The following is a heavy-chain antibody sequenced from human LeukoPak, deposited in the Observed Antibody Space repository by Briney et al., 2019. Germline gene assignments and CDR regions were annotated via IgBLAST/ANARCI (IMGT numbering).Heavy chain of an antibody. CDR2: IYYSGST. CDR3: ASGYTYGWYYFDY. CDR1: GGSINSYY. Sequence: SETLSLTCTVSGGSINSYYWGWIRQPPGKGLEWIGYIYYSGSTNYNPSLKSRVTISVDTSKNQFSLKLSSVTAADTAVYYCASGYTYGWYYFDYWGQGTLVTVSS. J-gene: IGHJ4*01. V-gene: IGHV4-59*01. D-gene: IGHD5-18*01.